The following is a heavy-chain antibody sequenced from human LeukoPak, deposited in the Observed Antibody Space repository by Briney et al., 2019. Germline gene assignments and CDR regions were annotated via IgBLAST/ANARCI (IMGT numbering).Heavy chain of an antibody. J-gene: IGHJ5*02. Sequence: GGSLRLSCVASGFTFSSYEMNWVRQAPGKGLEWLSYIGSSDSTTHYADSVKGRFTISRDNAKNTLYLQMNSLRAEDTAVYYCATFPARTYYYDSSGFPWGQGTLVTVSS. CDR2: IGSSDSTT. CDR1: GFTFSSYE. D-gene: IGHD3-22*01. CDR3: ATFPARTYYYDSSGFP. V-gene: IGHV3-48*03.